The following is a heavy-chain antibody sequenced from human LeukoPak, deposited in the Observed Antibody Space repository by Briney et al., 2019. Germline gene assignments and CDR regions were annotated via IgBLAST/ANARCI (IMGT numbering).Heavy chain of an antibody. Sequence: ASVKVSCKASGGTFSSYAISWVRQAPGQGLEWMGRIILNLGIANYAQKFQGRVTITADKSTSTAYMELSSLRSEDTAVYYCARGTMVRRVDDFDYWGQGTLVTVSS. CDR3: ARGTMVRRVDDFDY. D-gene: IGHD3-10*01. J-gene: IGHJ4*02. CDR2: IILNLGIA. V-gene: IGHV1-69*04. CDR1: GGTFSSYA.